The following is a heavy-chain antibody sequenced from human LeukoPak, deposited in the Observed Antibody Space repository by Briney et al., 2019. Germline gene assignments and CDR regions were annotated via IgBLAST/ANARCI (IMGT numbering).Heavy chain of an antibody. V-gene: IGHV3-33*08. CDR3: ARSATSQAFDY. D-gene: IGHD5-12*01. CDR2: IWYDGSNK. J-gene: IGHJ4*02. Sequence: GGSLRLSCAASGFTFSDYYMSWIRQAPGKGLEWVAVIWYDGSNKNYADSVKGRFTISRDNSKKMLYLQMNTLRAEDTAVYHCARSATSQAFDYWGQGTLVTVSS. CDR1: GFTFSDYY.